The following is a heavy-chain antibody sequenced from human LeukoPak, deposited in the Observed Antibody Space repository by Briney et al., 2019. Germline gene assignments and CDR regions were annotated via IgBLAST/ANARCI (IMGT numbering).Heavy chain of an antibody. D-gene: IGHD5-18*01. J-gene: IGHJ6*03. CDR1: GDSISSGSYY. CDR3: ARLWRGHRYGSLYYYMDV. V-gene: IGHV4-61*02. CDR2: IYTSGST. Sequence: TSETLSLTCTVSGDSISSGSYYWSWIRQPAGKGLEWIGRIYTSGSTNYNPSLKSRVTISVDTSKNQFSLKLSSVTAADTAVYYCARLWRGHRYGSLYYYMDVWGKGTTVTISS.